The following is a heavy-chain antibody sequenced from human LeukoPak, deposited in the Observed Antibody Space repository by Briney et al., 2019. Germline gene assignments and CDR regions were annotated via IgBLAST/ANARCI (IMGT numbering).Heavy chain of an antibody. V-gene: IGHV3-23*01. CDR1: GFTFSSHL. CDR2: ITGSGGNT. CDR3: VRGLDYFDY. Sequence: PGGSLRLSCVASGFTFSSHLMHWVRQVPGKGLEWVSSITGSGGNTYYADSVKGRFTFSRDNSKNTLHLQMNSPRAEDTAVYYCVRGLDYFDYWGQGTLVTVSS. D-gene: IGHD6-6*01. J-gene: IGHJ4*02.